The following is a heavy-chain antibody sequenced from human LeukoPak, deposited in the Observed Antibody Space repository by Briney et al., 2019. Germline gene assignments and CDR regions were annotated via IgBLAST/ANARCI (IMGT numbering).Heavy chain of an antibody. CDR1: GDSISYYY. D-gene: IGHD1-26*01. V-gene: IGHV4-59*01. CDR3: ARDGKISPYSGMDV. CDR2: IYYSGST. J-gene: IGHJ6*02. Sequence: SETLSLTCTVSGDSISYYYWSWIRQPPGKGLEWIGYIYYSGSTDYNPSLKSRVSISVDTSKNQFSLKLNSVTPADTAVYYCARDGKISPYSGMDVWGQGTTVTVSS.